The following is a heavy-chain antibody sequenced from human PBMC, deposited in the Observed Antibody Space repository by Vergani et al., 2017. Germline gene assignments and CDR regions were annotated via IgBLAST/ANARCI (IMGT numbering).Heavy chain of an antibody. CDR2: IIPILGIA. D-gene: IGHD3-10*01. V-gene: IGHV1-69*02. J-gene: IGHJ6*02. Sequence: QVQLVQSGAEVKKPGSSVKVSCKASGGTFSSYTISWVRQAPGQGLEWMGRIIPILGIANYAQKFQGRVTITADKSTRTAYMELSSLRSEDTAVYYCARVRGGEDVGYGMDVWGQGTTVTVSS. CDR1: GGTFSSYT. CDR3: ARVRGGEDVGYGMDV.